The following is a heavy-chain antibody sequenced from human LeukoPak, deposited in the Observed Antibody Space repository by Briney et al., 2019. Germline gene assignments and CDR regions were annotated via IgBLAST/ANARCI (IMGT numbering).Heavy chain of an antibody. D-gene: IGHD4-17*01. CDR2: ISGSGSST. J-gene: IGHJ4*02. Sequence: GGSLRLSCAASGFTFSKYAMTWVRQAPGKGLEWVSGISGSGSSTYYGDSVKGRFTISRDNSKNTLYLQMDSLRVEDTAVYYCAKRYGDYEGNWGQGTLVTVSS. V-gene: IGHV3-23*01. CDR3: AKRYGDYEGN. CDR1: GFTFSKYA.